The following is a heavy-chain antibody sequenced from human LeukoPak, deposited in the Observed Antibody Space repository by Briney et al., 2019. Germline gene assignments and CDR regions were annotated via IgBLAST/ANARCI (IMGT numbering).Heavy chain of an antibody. J-gene: IGHJ4*02. CDR3: ARTPLDFWSGYYGNYFDY. CDR2: INHSGST. D-gene: IGHD3-3*01. Sequence: SETLSLTCAVYGGSFSGYYWSWIRQPPGKGLEWIGEINHSGSTNYNPSLKGRVTISVDTSKNQFSLKLSSVTAADTAVYYCARTPLDFWSGYYGNYFDYWGQGTLVTVSS. V-gene: IGHV4-34*01. CDR1: GGSFSGYY.